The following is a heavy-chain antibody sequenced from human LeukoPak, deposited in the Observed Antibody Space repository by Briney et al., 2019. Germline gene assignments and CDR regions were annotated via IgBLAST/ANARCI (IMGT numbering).Heavy chain of an antibody. D-gene: IGHD4-11*01. CDR2: INHSGST. V-gene: IGHV4-34*01. Sequence: SETLSLTCTVSGGSISSYYWSWIRQPPGKGLEWIGEINHSGSTNYNPSLKSRVTISVDTSKNQFSLKLSSVTAADTAVYYCARRGTVTMKYYYYGMDVWGQGTTVTVSS. CDR3: ARRGTVTMKYYYYGMDV. J-gene: IGHJ6*02. CDR1: GGSISSYY.